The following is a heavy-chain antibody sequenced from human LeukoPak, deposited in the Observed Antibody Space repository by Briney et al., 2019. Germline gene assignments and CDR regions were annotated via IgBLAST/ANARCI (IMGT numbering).Heavy chain of an antibody. J-gene: IGHJ5*02. CDR3: AKDILSSTLTNWFDP. Sequence: GGTLRLSCAASGFTFYDFAMHWVRQAPGKGLEGVSGISWNSGRKGYADTVKGRFTISRDNAKNSLYLQMNSLRAEDTALYYCAKDILSSTLTNWFDPWGQGTLVTVSS. V-gene: IGHV3-9*01. CDR1: GFTFYDFA. CDR2: ISWNSGRK. D-gene: IGHD2-2*01.